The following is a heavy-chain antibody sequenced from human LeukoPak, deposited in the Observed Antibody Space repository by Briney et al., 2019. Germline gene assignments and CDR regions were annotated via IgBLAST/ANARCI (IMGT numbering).Heavy chain of an antibody. J-gene: IGHJ2*01. CDR1: GFTFSSYA. Sequence: GGSLRLSCAASGFTFSSYAMHWVRQAPGKGLEWVAVISYDGSNKYYADSVKGRFTISRDNSKNTLYLQMNSLRAEDTAVYYCARDQPSSTSYFGLWGRGTLVTVSS. CDR2: ISYDGSNK. D-gene: IGHD2-2*01. CDR3: ARDQPSSTSYFGL. V-gene: IGHV3-30-3*01.